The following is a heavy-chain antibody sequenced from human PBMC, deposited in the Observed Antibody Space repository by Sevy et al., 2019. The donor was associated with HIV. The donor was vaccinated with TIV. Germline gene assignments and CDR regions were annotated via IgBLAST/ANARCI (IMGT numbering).Heavy chain of an antibody. CDR2: ISSSSSYI. CDR3: AREGRDGYNYDY. Sequence: GGSLILSCAASGFTFSSYSRNWVRQAPGKGLEWVSSISSSSSYIYYADSVKGRFTISRDNAKNSLYLQMNSLRAEDTAVYYCAREGRDGYNYDYWGQGTLVTVSS. J-gene: IGHJ4*02. V-gene: IGHV3-21*01. D-gene: IGHD5-12*01. CDR1: GFTFSSYS.